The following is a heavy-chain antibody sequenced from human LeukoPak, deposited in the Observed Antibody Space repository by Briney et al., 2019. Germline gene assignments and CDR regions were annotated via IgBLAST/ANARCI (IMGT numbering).Heavy chain of an antibody. V-gene: IGHV3-15*01. Sequence: PGGSLRLSCAGSGFIFSNAWMSWVRQAPGKGLEWVGRLKSEAVGGATDYAASVKGRFTVSRDDSKNTLYLQMNSLGTEDTAVYYCTTMSAYCGGDCYDYWGQGTLVTVSS. J-gene: IGHJ4*02. CDR2: LKSEAVGGAT. CDR1: GFIFSNAW. D-gene: IGHD2-21*01. CDR3: TTMSAYCGGDCYDY.